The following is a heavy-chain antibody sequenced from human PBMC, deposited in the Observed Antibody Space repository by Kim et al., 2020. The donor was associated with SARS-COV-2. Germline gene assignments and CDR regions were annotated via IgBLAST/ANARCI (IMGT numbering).Heavy chain of an antibody. D-gene: IGHD3-3*01. CDR2: ISFDGRNK. CDR1: GFIFSDYG. V-gene: IGHV3-30*18. Sequence: GGSLRLSCAAAGFIFSDYGIHWVRQAPGKGLEWVAVISFDGRNKYYTDSVAGRFTISRDNSKNTLYLQMNTLRPEDTAVYYCAKNPSRLLSYPWLDNYGLDVWGRGTTVSVSS. J-gene: IGHJ6*02. CDR3: AKNPSRLLSYPWLDNYGLDV.